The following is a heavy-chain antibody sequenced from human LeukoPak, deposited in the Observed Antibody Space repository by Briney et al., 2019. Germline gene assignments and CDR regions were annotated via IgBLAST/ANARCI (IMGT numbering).Heavy chain of an antibody. D-gene: IGHD6-13*01. Sequence: SETLSLTCTVSGGSISSYYWSWIRQPPGKGLERIGYIYYSGSTNYNPSLKSRVTISVDTSKNKFSLKLSSVTAADTAVYYCARDPYSSSWLDYWGQGTLVTVSS. CDR1: GGSISSYY. CDR3: ARDPYSSSWLDY. V-gene: IGHV4-59*01. CDR2: IYYSGST. J-gene: IGHJ4*02.